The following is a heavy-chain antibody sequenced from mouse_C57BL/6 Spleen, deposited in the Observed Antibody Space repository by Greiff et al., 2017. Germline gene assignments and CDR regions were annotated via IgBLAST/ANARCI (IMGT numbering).Heavy chain of an antibody. CDR3: ARRGLRYFDV. Sequence: VKLMESGAELVRPGTSVKMSCKASGYTFTNYWIGWAKQRPGHGLEWIGDIYPGGGYTNYNEKFKGKATLTADKSSSTAYMQFSSLTSEDSAIYYCARRGLRYFDVWGTGTTVTVSS. D-gene: IGHD6-1*01. CDR2: IYPGGGYT. V-gene: IGHV1-63*01. J-gene: IGHJ1*03. CDR1: GYTFTNYW.